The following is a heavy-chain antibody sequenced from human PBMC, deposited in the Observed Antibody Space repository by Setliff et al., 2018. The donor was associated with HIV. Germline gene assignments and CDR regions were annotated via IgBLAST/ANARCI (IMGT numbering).Heavy chain of an antibody. V-gene: IGHV3-64*01. D-gene: IGHD6-13*01. CDR2: ISSNGDST. Sequence: HPGGSLRLSCAASGFTFSSYAMHWVRQAPGKGLEYVSTISSNGDSTYYANSVKGRFSISRDNSKNTLYLQMGSLRAEDSAVYYCAREVAADGTYFDYWGQGALVTVSS. J-gene: IGHJ4*01. CDR1: GFTFSSYA. CDR3: AREVAADGTYFDY.